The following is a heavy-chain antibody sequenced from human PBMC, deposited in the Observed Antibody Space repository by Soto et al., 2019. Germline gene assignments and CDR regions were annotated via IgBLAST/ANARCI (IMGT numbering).Heavy chain of an antibody. CDR2: ISAYNGNT. CDR3: ARDRSLTGYYNVNWFDP. V-gene: IGHV1-18*01. Sequence: ASVKVSCKASGYTFTSYGISWVRQAPGQGLEWMGWISAYNGNTNYAQKLQGRVTMTTDTSTSTAYMGLRSLRSDDTAVYYCARDRSLTGYYNVNWFDPWGQGTLVTVSS. CDR1: GYTFTSYG. D-gene: IGHD3-9*01. J-gene: IGHJ5*02.